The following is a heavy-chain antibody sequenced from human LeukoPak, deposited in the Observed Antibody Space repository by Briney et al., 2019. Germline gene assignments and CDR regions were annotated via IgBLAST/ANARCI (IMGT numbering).Heavy chain of an antibody. CDR1: GGTFSSYA. CDR2: MNPNSGRT. CDR3: ASTASFSSGWYASEVY. J-gene: IGHJ4*02. V-gene: IGHV1-8*03. Sequence: ASVKVSCKASGGTFSSYAISWVRQAPGQGLEWMGWMNPNSGRTGYAQNFQGRITITRNTSISTAYMELSSLRSEDTAVYYCASTASFSSGWYASEVYWGQGTLVTVSS. D-gene: IGHD6-19*01.